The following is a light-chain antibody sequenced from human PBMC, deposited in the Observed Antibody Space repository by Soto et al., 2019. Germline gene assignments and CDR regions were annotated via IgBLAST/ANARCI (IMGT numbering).Light chain of an antibody. CDR3: QQYGSSPTT. CDR2: AAS. J-gene: IGKJ5*01. V-gene: IGKV3-20*01. CDR1: QSVTVNS. Sequence: EILLTQSPSTLSLSPGEGVTLSCRASQSVTVNSLAWYQQKPGQAPRLLIYAASTRAAAVPDRFSGSGSGTDFTLTISRLEPEDFAVYYCQQYGSSPTTFGQGTRLEIK.